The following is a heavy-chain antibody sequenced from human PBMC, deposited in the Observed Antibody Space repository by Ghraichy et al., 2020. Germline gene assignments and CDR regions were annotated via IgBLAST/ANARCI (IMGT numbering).Heavy chain of an antibody. Sequence: GGSLRLSCAASGFTFSNAWMSWVRQAPGKGLEWVGRIKSKTDGGTTDYAAPVKGRFTISRDDSKNTLYLQMNSLKTEDTAVYYCTTEWLVVYAFDIWGQGTMVTVSS. CDR2: IKSKTDGGTT. D-gene: IGHD3-10*01. J-gene: IGHJ3*02. CDR3: TTEWLVVYAFDI. CDR1: GFTFSNAW. V-gene: IGHV3-15*01.